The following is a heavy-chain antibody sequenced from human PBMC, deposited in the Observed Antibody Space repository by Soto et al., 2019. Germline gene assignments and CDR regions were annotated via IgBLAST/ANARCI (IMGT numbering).Heavy chain of an antibody. CDR2: INPNSGGT. Sequence: ASVKVSCKASGYTFTSYYMHWVRQAPGQGLEWMGWINPNSGGTNYAQKFQGRVTMTRDTSISTAYMELSRLRSDDTAVYYCATAALLLPHFQHWGQGTLVTVSS. CDR1: GYTFTSYY. J-gene: IGHJ1*01. V-gene: IGHV1-2*02. CDR3: ATAALLLPHFQH.